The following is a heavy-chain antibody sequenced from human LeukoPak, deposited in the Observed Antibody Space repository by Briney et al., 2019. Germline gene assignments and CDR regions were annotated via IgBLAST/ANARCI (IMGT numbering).Heavy chain of an antibody. D-gene: IGHD1-26*01. CDR2: INPNSGDT. J-gene: IGHJ4*02. Sequence: GASVKVSCKASGYTFTDYYMHWVRQAPGQGLEWMGWINPNSGDTYYTQTFQGRVTMTRDTSINTAYMGLSSLRSDDTAVYYCAKVHGQIYSGSYSLDYWGQGTLVTVSS. CDR1: GYTFTDYY. CDR3: AKVHGQIYSGSYSLDY. V-gene: IGHV1-2*02.